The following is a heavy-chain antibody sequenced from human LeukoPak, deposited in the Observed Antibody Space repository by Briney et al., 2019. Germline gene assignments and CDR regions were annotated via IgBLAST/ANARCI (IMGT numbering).Heavy chain of an antibody. J-gene: IGHJ5*02. Sequence: SETLSLTCTVSGGSISSGGYYWSWIRQHPGKGLEWIGYIYYSGSTYYNPSLKSRVTISVDTSKNQFSLKLSSVTAADTAVYYCARDWSVNWFDPWGQGTLVTVSS. V-gene: IGHV4-31*03. CDR3: ARDWSVNWFDP. CDR2: IYYSGST. CDR1: GGSISSGGYY.